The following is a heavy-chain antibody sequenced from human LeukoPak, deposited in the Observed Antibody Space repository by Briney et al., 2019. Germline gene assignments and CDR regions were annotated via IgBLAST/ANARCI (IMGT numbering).Heavy chain of an antibody. J-gene: IGHJ3*02. V-gene: IGHV4-34*01. D-gene: IGHD3-3*01. CDR3: AGPVTIFGVVIPDAFDI. Sequence: SETLSLSCAVYDGSFSGYYWCWIRQPPAKGLEWIGAINHSGSTNYNPSLKSRDTISVDTSKNQFSLKLSSVTAADTAVYYCAGPVTIFGVVIPDAFDIWGQGTMVTVSS. CDR2: INHSGST. CDR1: DGSFSGYY.